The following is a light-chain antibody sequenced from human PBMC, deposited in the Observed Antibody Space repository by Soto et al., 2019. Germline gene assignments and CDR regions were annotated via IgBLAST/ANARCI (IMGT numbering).Light chain of an antibody. J-gene: IGKJ1*01. CDR3: HQRQSWPRT. CDR2: QTS. CDR1: QYINTR. Sequence: EILLRQSPATLASFPGDRVTLSCRASQYINTRLAWYQHRPGQAPRLLIYQTSLRAAGIPARFSASGSGTDFTLPISDVQPEDFALYYCHQRQSWPRTFGQGTKVDIK. V-gene: IGKV3-11*01.